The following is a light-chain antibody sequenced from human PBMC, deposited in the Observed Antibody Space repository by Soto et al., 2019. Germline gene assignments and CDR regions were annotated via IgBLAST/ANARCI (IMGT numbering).Light chain of an antibody. CDR2: DAS. Sequence: EIVLTQSPATLSSFPGDRVTLSCRASQSVSSYLAWYQQKPGQAPRLLIYDASTRATGIPARFSGSGSGTDFTLTISSLQPDDSATYYCQQYESYSWTFGQGTKVDI. CDR1: QSVSSY. CDR3: QQYESYSWT. J-gene: IGKJ1*01. V-gene: IGKV3-11*01.